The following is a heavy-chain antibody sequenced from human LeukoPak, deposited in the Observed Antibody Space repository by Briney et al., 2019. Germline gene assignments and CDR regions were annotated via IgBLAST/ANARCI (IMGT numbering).Heavy chain of an antibody. CDR1: GFSFSGHA. J-gene: IGHJ4*02. D-gene: IGHD3-22*01. Sequence: PGGSLRLSCAASGFSFSGHAMNWVRQAPGKELEWLAYISSSSNSISYADSVKGRFTISRENGKNSLYLQMNSLGAEDTAVYYCVRSSITMVVAISWGQGTLVTVSS. CDR2: ISSSSNSI. V-gene: IGHV3-48*04. CDR3: VRSSITMVVAIS.